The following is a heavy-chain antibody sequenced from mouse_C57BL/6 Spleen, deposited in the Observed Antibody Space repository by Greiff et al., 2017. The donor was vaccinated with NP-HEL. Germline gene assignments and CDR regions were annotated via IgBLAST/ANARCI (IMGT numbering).Heavy chain of an antibody. CDR1: GFSFNTYA. D-gene: IGHD2-3*01. Sequence: EVQLVESGGGLVQPKGSLKLSCAASGFSFNTYAMNWVRQAPGKGLEWVARIRSKSNNYATYYADSVKDRFTISRDDSESMLYLQMNNLKTEDTAMYYCVREGMISYFDYWGQGTTLTVSS. J-gene: IGHJ2*01. CDR3: VREGMISYFDY. V-gene: IGHV10-1*01. CDR2: IRSKSNNYAT.